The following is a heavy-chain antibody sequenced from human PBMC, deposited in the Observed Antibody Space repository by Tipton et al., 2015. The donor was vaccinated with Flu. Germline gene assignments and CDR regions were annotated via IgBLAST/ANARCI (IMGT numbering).Heavy chain of an antibody. J-gene: IGHJ4*02. V-gene: IGHV4-39*07. Sequence: LRLSCTVSGGSISSSSYYWGWIRRPPGKGLEWIGSIYYSGSTYYNPSLKSRVTISVDTSKNQFSLKLSSVTAADTAVYYCARDTIFGVAHWGQGTLVTVSS. CDR3: ARDTIFGVAH. CDR1: GGSISSSSYY. CDR2: IYYSGST. D-gene: IGHD3-3*01.